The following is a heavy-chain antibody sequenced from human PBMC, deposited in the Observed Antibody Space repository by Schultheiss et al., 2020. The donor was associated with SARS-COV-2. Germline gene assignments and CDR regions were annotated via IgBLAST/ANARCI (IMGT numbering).Heavy chain of an antibody. CDR2: ISSSGSTI. CDR3: AREEEDYGDYLPDY. CDR1: GFTFSSYE. J-gene: IGHJ4*02. V-gene: IGHV3-48*03. D-gene: IGHD4-17*01. Sequence: GGSLRLSCAASGFTFSSYEMNWVRQAPGKGLEWVSYISSSGSTIYYADSVKGRFTISRDNAKNSLYLQMNSLRAEDTAVYYCAREEEDYGDYLPDYWGQGTLVTVSS.